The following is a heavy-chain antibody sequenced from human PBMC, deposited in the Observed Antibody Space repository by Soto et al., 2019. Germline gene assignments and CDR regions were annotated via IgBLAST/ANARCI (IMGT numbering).Heavy chain of an antibody. CDR2: IYYTGSI. CDR1: GGSVNSDSYY. CDR3: AREFSNTPEAFDS. V-gene: IGHV4-61*01. Sequence: PSETLSLTCTVSGGSVNSDSYYWSWIRQPPGKGLEWIGYIYYTGSINYNPSLESRVTISVDTSRNQFSLKLSSVTAADTAVFYCAREFSNTPEAFDSWGQGALVTVSS. D-gene: IGHD3-3*02. J-gene: IGHJ4*02.